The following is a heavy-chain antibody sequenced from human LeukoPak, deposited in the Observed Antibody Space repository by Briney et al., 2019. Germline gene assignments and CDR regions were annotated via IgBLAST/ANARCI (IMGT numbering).Heavy chain of an antibody. CDR2: IYYSGST. Sequence: GSLRLSCAASGFTFSSYGMSWVRQPPGKGLEWIGSIYYSGSTYYNPSLKSRITISVDTSKNQFSLKLSSVTAADTAVYYCARRGGYSGYGPFDHWGQGTLVTVSS. J-gene: IGHJ4*02. V-gene: IGHV4-39*01. D-gene: IGHD5-12*01. CDR1: GFTFSSYG. CDR3: ARRGGYSGYGPFDH.